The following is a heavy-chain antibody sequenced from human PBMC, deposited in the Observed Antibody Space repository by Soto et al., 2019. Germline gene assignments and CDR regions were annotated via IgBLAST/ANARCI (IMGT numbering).Heavy chain of an antibody. CDR3: AIGSSGWNVDY. Sequence: GGSLRLSCAASGFPFSSYPMSWVRQAPGKGLEWVSAISGSGGSTYYADSVKGRFTISRDNSKNTLYLQMNSLRAEDTAVYYCAIGSSGWNVDYWGQGTLVTSPQ. CDR2: ISGSGGST. CDR1: GFPFSSYP. V-gene: IGHV3-23*01. D-gene: IGHD6-19*01. J-gene: IGHJ4*02.